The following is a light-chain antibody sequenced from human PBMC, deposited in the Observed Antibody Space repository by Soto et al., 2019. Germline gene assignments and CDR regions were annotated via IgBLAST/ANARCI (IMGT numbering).Light chain of an antibody. CDR2: GAS. Sequence: EIVFTQFPLPLSISEVQRATLSSRASERRSSVYLAWYQQRPGQPPRLLIYGASNRATGIPARFSGSGSGTDFTLTISSLEPEDFAVYYCQQRSNWPPTFGQGTKVDIK. V-gene: IGKV3-11*01. CDR1: ERRSSVY. J-gene: IGKJ1*01. CDR3: QQRSNWPPT.